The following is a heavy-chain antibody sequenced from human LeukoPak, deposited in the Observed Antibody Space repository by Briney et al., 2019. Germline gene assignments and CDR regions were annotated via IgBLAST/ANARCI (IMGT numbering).Heavy chain of an antibody. CDR1: GGSIRSDSYF. Sequence: SETLSLTCTVSGGSIRSDSYFWGWIRQPPGKGLEWIGSIYYSGTTFFNASLTSRVTLSVDTSKNQFSLTLNSVTAADTAVYYCARHPRRLTLTVVGKGWFDPWGQGTLVTVSS. CDR2: IYYSGTT. J-gene: IGHJ5*02. D-gene: IGHD3-22*01. V-gene: IGHV4-39*01. CDR3: ARHPRRLTLTVVGKGWFDP.